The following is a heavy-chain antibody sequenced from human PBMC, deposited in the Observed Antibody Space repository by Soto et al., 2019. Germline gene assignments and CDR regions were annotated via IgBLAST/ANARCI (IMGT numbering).Heavy chain of an antibody. CDR2: ISYDGSNK. V-gene: IGHV3-30-3*01. CDR1: GFTFSSYA. Sequence: QVQLVESGGGVVQPGRSLRLSCAASGFTFSSYAMHWVRQAPGKGLEWVAVISYDGSNKYYADSVKGRFTISRDNSKNKLYLQMNSLRDEDTAVYYCARGLEVVVAATPFDYWGQGTLVTVSS. D-gene: IGHD2-15*01. J-gene: IGHJ4*02. CDR3: ARGLEVVVAATPFDY.